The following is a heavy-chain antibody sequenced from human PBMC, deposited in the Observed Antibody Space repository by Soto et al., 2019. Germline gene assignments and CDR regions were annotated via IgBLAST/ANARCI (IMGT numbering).Heavy chain of an antibody. J-gene: IGHJ6*02. Sequence: PGGSLRLSCAASGFTFSSYSMNWVRQAPGKGLEWVSYISSSSSTIYYADSVKGRFTVSRDNAKNSLYLQMNSLRAEDTAVYYCARASGYFDWLQSYYGMDVWGQGTTVTVSS. D-gene: IGHD3-9*01. CDR1: GFTFSSYS. CDR3: ARASGYFDWLQSYYGMDV. V-gene: IGHV3-48*01. CDR2: ISSSSSTI.